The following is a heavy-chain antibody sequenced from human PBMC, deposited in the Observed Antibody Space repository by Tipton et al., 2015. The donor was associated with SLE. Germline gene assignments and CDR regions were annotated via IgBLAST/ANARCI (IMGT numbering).Heavy chain of an antibody. CDR2: ISYDGSNK. J-gene: IGHJ6*02. V-gene: IGHV3-30*04. CDR1: GFTFSSYD. CDR3: AGRIGGYYGMDV. D-gene: IGHD2-15*01. Sequence: RSLRLSCAASGFTFSSYDMHWVRQAPGKGLEWVAVISYDGSNKYYADSVKGRFTISRDNSKNTLYLQMSSLRAEDTAVYYCAGRIGGYYGMDVWGQGTTVTVSS.